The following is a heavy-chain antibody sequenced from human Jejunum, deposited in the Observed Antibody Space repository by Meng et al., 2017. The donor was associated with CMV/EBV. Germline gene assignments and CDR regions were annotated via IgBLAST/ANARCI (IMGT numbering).Heavy chain of an antibody. J-gene: IGHJ4*02. CDR3: AKESMARNYFDY. D-gene: IGHD2/OR15-2a*01. V-gene: IGHV3-21*01. Sequence: AASAFTFSTYCMNWVRQAPGKGLEWVSSISPSSNYIYYADSVKGRFTISRDNAKNSLYLEMNSLRADDTAVYYCAKESMARNYFDYWGQGTLVTVSS. CDR1: AFTFSTYC. CDR2: ISPSSNYI.